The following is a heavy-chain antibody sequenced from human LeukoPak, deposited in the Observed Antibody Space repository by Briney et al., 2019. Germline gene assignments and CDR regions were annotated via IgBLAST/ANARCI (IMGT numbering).Heavy chain of an antibody. CDR1: GGSISSYY. CDR3: ARRGIAAAGTGGYYYYYYGMDV. Sequence: PSETLSLTCTVSGGSISSYYWSWIRQPAGKGLEWIGRIYTSGSTNYNPSLKSRVTMSVDTSKNQFSLKLSSVTAADTAVYYCARRGIAAAGTGGYYYYYYGMDVWGQGTTVAVSS. V-gene: IGHV4-4*07. CDR2: IYTSGST. J-gene: IGHJ6*02. D-gene: IGHD6-13*01.